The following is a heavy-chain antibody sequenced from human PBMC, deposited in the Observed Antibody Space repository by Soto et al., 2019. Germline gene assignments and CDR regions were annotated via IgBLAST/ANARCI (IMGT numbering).Heavy chain of an antibody. CDR2: INHSGST. J-gene: IGHJ4*02. V-gene: IGHV4-34*01. D-gene: IGHD3-22*01. CDR1: GGSFSGYC. CDR3: ARGSYYDSSGYYRGPFDY. Sequence: SETLSLTCAVYGGSFSGYCWSWIRQPPGKGLEWIGEINHSGSTNYNPSLKSRVTISVDTSKNHFSLKLSSVTAADTAVYYCARGSYYDSSGYYRGPFDYWGQGTLVTVS.